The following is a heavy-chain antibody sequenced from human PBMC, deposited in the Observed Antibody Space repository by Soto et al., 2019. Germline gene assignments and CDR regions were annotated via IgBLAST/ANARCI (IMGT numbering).Heavy chain of an antibody. CDR1: GGSIGNFY. CDR3: ARTQYGSGSYYGYFDQ. J-gene: IGHJ4*02. CDR2: IYYSGTT. Sequence: SETLSLTCSVSGGSIGNFYWSWIRQPPGKGLEWIGYIYYSGTTNYSPSLKSRVTISVDTSKNQFSLKMSPVTAADTAVYYCARTQYGSGSYYGYFDQWGQGSLVTVSS. D-gene: IGHD3-10*01. V-gene: IGHV4-59*01.